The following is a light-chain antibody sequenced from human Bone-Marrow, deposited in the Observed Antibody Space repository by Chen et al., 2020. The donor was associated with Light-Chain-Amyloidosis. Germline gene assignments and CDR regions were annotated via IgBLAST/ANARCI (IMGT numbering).Light chain of an antibody. CDR1: QSVSTN. J-gene: IGKJ1*01. V-gene: IGKV3-15*01. CDR2: DAS. Sequence: EVVMTQPPATLSVSPGERVTLSCRASQSVSTNLVWYQQKPGQAPRLLIYDASTRATDIPARFSGSGSGTDFTLTISGLQSEDFAVYYCQQCKHWPSWTFGQGTKVEIK. CDR3: QQCKHWPSWT.